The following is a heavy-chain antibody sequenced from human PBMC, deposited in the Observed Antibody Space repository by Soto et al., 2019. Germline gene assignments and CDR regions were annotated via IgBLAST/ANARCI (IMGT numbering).Heavy chain of an antibody. V-gene: IGHV5-51*01. D-gene: IGHD5-12*01. CDR3: AVGQRDGYNSIYGMDV. CDR1: GYSFTSYW. Sequence: GEFLKISCKGSGYSFTSYWIGWVRQMPGKGLEWMGIIYPGDSDTRYSPSFQGQVTISADKSISTAYLQWSSLKASDTAMYYCAVGQRDGYNSIYGMDVWGQGTTVTVSS. CDR2: IYPGDSDT. J-gene: IGHJ6*02.